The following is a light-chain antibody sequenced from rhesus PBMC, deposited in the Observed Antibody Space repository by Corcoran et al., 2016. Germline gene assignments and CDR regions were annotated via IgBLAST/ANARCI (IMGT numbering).Light chain of an antibody. V-gene: IGKV1-69*01. CDR3: QQHDNSPWT. CDR2: RAS. Sequence: DIQMTQSPSSLSASVGDRVTITCRASQGISNWLAWYQQKPGKAPKLLIYRASNLETGVPSRFSGSGAGTDFTLTISSLQPEEIATYYCQQHDNSPWTFGQGTKVEIK. J-gene: IGKJ1*01. CDR1: QGISNW.